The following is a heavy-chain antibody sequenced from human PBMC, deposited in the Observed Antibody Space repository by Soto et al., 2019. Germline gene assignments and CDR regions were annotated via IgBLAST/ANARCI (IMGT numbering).Heavy chain of an antibody. CDR2: INHSGST. J-gene: IGHJ3*02. CDR1: GGSFSGYY. Sequence: QVQLQQWGAGLLKPSETLSLTCAVYGGSFSGYYWSWIRQPPGKGLEWIGEINHSGSTNYNPSLKSRVTISVDTSKNQFYMKLSSVTAADTAVYYCARLPRYFDWLLFGPRRDAFDIWGQGTMVTVSS. CDR3: ARLPRYFDWLLFGPRRDAFDI. V-gene: IGHV4-34*01. D-gene: IGHD3-9*01.